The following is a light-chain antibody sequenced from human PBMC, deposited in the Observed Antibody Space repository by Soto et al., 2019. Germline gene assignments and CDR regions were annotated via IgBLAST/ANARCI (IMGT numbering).Light chain of an antibody. J-gene: IGLJ3*02. CDR2: GNT. Sequence: QSVLTQPPSVSGAPGQRVTLSCTGSSSNFGARYDVHWYQHIPGKAPKLIIFGNTNRPSGVPDRFSGSRSGTSASLVIAGLQPEDEAHYYCQSYDTRLGAELFGGRTQLTVL. CDR1: SSNFGARYD. V-gene: IGLV1-40*01. CDR3: QSYDTRLGAEL.